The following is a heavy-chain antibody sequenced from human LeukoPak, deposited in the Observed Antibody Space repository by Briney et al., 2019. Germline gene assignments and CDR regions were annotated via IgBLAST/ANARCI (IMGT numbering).Heavy chain of an antibody. Sequence: SETLSLTCTVSGGSISSYYWSWIRQPPGKGLEWIGYIYYSGSTNYNPSLKSRVTISVDTSKNQFSLKLSSVTAADTAVYYCARDLLIRDGYNPYNWFDPWGQGTLVTVSS. V-gene: IGHV4-59*12. CDR3: ARDLLIRDGYNPYNWFDP. CDR1: GGSISSYY. CDR2: IYYSGST. J-gene: IGHJ5*02. D-gene: IGHD5-24*01.